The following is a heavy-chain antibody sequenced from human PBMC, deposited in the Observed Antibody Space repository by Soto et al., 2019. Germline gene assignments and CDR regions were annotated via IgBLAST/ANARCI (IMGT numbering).Heavy chain of an antibody. CDR2: IYRGRAT. V-gene: IGHV3-53*01. Sequence: GGSLRLSCAVSGFSVSHTYMSWVRQAPGKGLEWISVIYRGRATYYADSVKGRFTISRDDSRNTVYLQMNSLTTEDTAVYFCARDRSDSSRADSFDIWGQGTMVTVSS. CDR3: ARDRSDSSRADSFDI. CDR1: GFSVSHTY. D-gene: IGHD6-25*01. J-gene: IGHJ3*02.